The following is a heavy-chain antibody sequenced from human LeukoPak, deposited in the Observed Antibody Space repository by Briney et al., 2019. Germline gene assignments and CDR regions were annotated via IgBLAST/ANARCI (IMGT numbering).Heavy chain of an antibody. J-gene: IGHJ4*02. CDR2: INPDGSST. V-gene: IGHV3-74*01. Sequence: GGSMRLSCAASGLAFSAYKMYWVRQAPRKGLMWVSRINPDGSSTSYADSVKGRFTISRDNAKNTLYLQMNSLRPEDTAVYFCTKDTYGPEDSWGQGTLVTVSS. D-gene: IGHD4-17*01. CDR3: TKDTYGPEDS. CDR1: GLAFSAYK.